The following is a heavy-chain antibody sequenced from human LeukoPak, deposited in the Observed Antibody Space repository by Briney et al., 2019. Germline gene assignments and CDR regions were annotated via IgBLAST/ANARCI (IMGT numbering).Heavy chain of an antibody. Sequence: GGSLRLSCAASGFTFSSYAMHWVRQAPGKGLEWVAVISYDGSNKYYADSEKGRFTISRDNSKNTLYLQMNSLRAEDTAVYYCARGTRYSGSYLYYFDYWGQGTLVTVSS. CDR3: ARGTRYSGSYLYYFDY. CDR2: ISYDGSNK. J-gene: IGHJ4*02. D-gene: IGHD1-26*01. CDR1: GFTFSSYA. V-gene: IGHV3-30-3*01.